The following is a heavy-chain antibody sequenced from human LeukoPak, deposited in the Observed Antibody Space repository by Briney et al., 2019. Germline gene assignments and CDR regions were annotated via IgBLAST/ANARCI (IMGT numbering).Heavy chain of an antibody. V-gene: IGHV3-7*01. CDR2: IKQDGSEK. J-gene: IGHJ6*02. CDR1: GFTFSSYW. Sequence: PGGSLRLSCAASGFTFSSYWVSWVRQAPGKGLEWVANIKQDGSEKYYVDSVKGRFTISRDNAKNSLYLQMNSLRAEDTAVYYCAREQYSSSWYESTDYYYGMDVWGQGTTVTVSS. CDR3: AREQYSSSWYESTDYYYGMDV. D-gene: IGHD6-13*01.